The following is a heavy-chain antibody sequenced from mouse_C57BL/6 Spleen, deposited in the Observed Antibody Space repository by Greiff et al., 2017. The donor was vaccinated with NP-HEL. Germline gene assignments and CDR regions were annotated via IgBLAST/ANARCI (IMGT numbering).Heavy chain of an antibody. CDR3: ARASYGKGWYFDV. V-gene: IGHV5-4*03. CDR2: ISDGGSYT. J-gene: IGHJ1*03. D-gene: IGHD2-1*01. CDR1: GFTFSSYA. Sequence: EVMLVESGGGLVKPGGSLKLSCAASGFTFSSYAMSWVRQTPEKRLEWVATISDGGSYTYYPDNVKGRFTISRDNAKNNLYLQMSHLKSEDTAMYYCARASYGKGWYFDVWGTGTTVTVSS.